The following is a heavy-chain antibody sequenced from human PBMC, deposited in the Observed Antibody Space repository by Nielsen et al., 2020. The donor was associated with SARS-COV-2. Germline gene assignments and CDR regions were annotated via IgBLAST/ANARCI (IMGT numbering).Heavy chain of an antibody. V-gene: IGHV1-18*01. CDR3: ARHLRGYIDY. CDR2: ISAKKGNT. J-gene: IGHJ4*02. Sequence: ASVKVSCKASGYTFTSFGISWVRQAPGQGLEWMGWISAKKGNTNYAQKFQGRVTMTRDTSTSTVYMELSSLRSEDTAVYYCARHLRGYIDYWGQGTLVTVSS. CDR1: GYTFTSFG.